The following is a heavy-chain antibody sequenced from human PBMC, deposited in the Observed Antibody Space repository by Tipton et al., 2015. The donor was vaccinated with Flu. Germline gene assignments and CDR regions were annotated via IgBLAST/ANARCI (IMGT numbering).Heavy chain of an antibody. CDR3: ARGSFIAVAAPNWFDP. CDR1: GGSFSGYY. V-gene: IGHV4-34*01. D-gene: IGHD6-19*01. Sequence: TLSLTCAVYGGSFSGYYWSWIRQPPGKGLEWIGEINHSGGTNYNPSLKSRVTISVDTSKNQFSLKLSSVTAADTAVYYCARGSFIAVAAPNWFDPWGQGTLVTVSS. CDR2: INHSGGT. J-gene: IGHJ5*02.